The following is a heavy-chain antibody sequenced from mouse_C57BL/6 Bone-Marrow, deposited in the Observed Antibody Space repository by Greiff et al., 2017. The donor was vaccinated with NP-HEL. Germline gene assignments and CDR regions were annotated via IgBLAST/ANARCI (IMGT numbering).Heavy chain of an antibody. V-gene: IGHV3-6*01. CDR2: ISYDGNN. Sequence: EVKVEESGPGLVKPSQSLSLTCSVTGYSITSGYYWNWIRQFPGNKLEWMGYISYDGNNNYNPSLKNRISITRDTSKNQFFLKLNSVTTEDTATYYCARDLYYYGSKYFDVWGTGTTVTVSS. D-gene: IGHD1-1*01. CDR1: GYSITSGYY. CDR3: ARDLYYYGSKYFDV. J-gene: IGHJ1*03.